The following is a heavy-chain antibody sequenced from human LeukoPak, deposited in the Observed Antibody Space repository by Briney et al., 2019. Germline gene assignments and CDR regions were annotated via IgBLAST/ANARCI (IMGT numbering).Heavy chain of an antibody. J-gene: IGHJ5*02. CDR3: ARGDDSNDFTFDP. D-gene: IGHD3-22*01. Sequence: SETLSLTCTVSGYSISSGYYWGWIRQPPGKGLEWIGSIYHSGSTYYNPSLKSRVTISVDTSKNQFSLKLSSVTAANTAVYYCARGDDSNDFTFDPWGQGTLVTVSS. CDR1: GYSISSGYY. CDR2: IYHSGST. V-gene: IGHV4-38-2*02.